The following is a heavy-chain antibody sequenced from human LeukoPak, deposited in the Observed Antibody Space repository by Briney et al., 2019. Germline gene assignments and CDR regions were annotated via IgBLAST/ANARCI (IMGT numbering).Heavy chain of an antibody. CDR2: ISASSNYK. Sequence: PGGSLRLSCAASGFTFGAYALSWVRQAPGKGLEWISQISASSNYKYYADSVRGRFAISRDNSQSTLFLHMNSLRAEDTAIYYCTRGQRSCNSASCHLWYFDLWSRGTLVSVSS. CDR1: GFTFGAYA. CDR3: TRGQRSCNSASCHLWYFDL. D-gene: IGHD2-2*01. V-gene: IGHV3-23*01. J-gene: IGHJ2*01.